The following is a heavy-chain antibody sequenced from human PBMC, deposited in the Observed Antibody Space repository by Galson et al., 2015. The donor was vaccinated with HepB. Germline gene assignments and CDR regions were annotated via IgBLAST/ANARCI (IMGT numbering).Heavy chain of an antibody. Sequence: CAISGDSVSSNSAAWNWIRQSPSRGLEWLGRTYYRSKWYNDYAVSVKSRITINPDTSKNQFSLQLNSVTPEDTAVYYCAREGYSSSWHRVYYFDYWGQGTLVTVSS. CDR3: AREGYSSSWHRVYYFDY. CDR2: TYYRSKWYN. D-gene: IGHD6-13*01. CDR1: GDSVSSNSAA. V-gene: IGHV6-1*01. J-gene: IGHJ4*02.